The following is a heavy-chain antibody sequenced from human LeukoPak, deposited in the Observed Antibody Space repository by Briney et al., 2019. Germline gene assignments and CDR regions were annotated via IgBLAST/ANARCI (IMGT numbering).Heavy chain of an antibody. CDR2: IYPGDSDT. CDR3: ARRHDDCSSTSCYDY. CDR1: GYSFTNYW. J-gene: IGHJ4*02. Sequence: GESLKISCKGSGYSFTNYWIGWVRQMPGKGLEWMGIIYPGDSDTRYSPSFQGQVTISADKSISTAYLQWSSLKASDTAMYYCARRHDDCSSTSCYDYWGQGTLVTVSS. V-gene: IGHV5-51*01. D-gene: IGHD2-2*01.